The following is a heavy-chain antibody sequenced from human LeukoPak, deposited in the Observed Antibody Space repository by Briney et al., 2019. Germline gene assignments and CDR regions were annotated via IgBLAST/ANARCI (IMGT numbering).Heavy chain of an antibody. CDR3: AKPRERKGAFDI. CDR1: GGSISSYH. CDR2: IYNSGST. V-gene: IGHV4-59*08. Sequence: PSETLSLTCTVSGGSISSYHWSWIRQPPGKGLEWIGYIYNSGSTNYNPSLKSRATISVDTSKNHFSLKLTSVTAADMAMYYCAKPRERKGAFDIWGQGTMVTVSS. D-gene: IGHD1-26*01. J-gene: IGHJ3*02.